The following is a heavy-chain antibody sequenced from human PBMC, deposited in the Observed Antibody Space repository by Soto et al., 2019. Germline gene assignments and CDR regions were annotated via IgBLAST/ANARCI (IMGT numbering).Heavy chain of an antibody. D-gene: IGHD3-22*01. CDR3: ARDRLSYYYDRGTSYYFDY. Sequence: PGGSLRLSCAASGFTFSSYAMHWVRQAPGKGLEWVAVISYDGSNKYYADSVKGRFTISRDNSKNTLYLQMNSLRAEDTAVYYCARDRLSYYYDRGTSYYFDYWGQGTLVTVSS. CDR2: ISYDGSNK. CDR1: GFTFSSYA. J-gene: IGHJ4*02. V-gene: IGHV3-30-3*01.